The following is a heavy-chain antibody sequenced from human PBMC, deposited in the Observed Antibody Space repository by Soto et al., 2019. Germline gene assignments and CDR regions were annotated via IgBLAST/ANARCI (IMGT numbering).Heavy chain of an antibody. CDR3: ASDMSTT. V-gene: IGHV1-8*01. CDR2: MNPNSGHT. Sequence: QVQLVQSGAEVKKPGASVKVSCKASGYTFTSHDINWMRQATGQGLEWMGWMNPNSGHTNYAQKFQGRVTMTRDTSISTDYMEWTNLRSEDTAIYYCASDMSTTGGQGTLVTFSS. CDR1: GYTFTSHD. D-gene: IGHD2-2*01. J-gene: IGHJ4*02.